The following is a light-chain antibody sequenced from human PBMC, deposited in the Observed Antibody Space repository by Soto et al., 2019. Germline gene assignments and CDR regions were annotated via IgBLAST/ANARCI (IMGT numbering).Light chain of an antibody. V-gene: IGKV1-5*01. CDR2: DAS. CDR1: QSISSW. CDR3: QQYNSYST. J-gene: IGKJ1*01. Sequence: IRMTQSPSTLSASVGDRVTITCRASQSISSWLAWYQQRPGKAPKLLIYDASSLESGVPSRFSGSRSGTEFTLTISRLQPDDFATYYCQQYNSYSTFGQGTKVDIK.